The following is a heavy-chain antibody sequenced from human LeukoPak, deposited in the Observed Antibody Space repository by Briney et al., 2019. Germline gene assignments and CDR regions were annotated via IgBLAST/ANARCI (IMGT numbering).Heavy chain of an antibody. CDR1: GYTFTGYY. D-gene: IGHD2-2*02. J-gene: IGHJ4*02. V-gene: IGHV1-2*02. CDR2: INPNSGGT. CDR3: ARGQYYCSSTSCYTGIEVY. Sequence: ASVKVSCKASGYTFTGYYMHWVRQAPGQGLEWMGWINPNSGGTNYAQKFQGRVTMTRDTSISTAYMELSRLRSDDTAVYYCARGQYYCSSTSCYTGIEVYWGQGTLVTVSS.